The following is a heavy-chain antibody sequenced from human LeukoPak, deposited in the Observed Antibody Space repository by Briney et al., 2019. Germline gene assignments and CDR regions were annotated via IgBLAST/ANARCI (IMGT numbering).Heavy chain of an antibody. CDR2: INHSGST. CDR3: ARGPYGGNAASYFDY. J-gene: IGHJ4*02. CDR1: GGSFSGYY. D-gene: IGHD4-23*01. V-gene: IGHV4-34*01. Sequence: KPSETLSLTCAVYGGSFSGYYWSWIRQPPGKGLEWIGEINHSGSTNYNPSLKSRVTISVDTSKNQFPLKLSSVTAADTAVYYCARGPYGGNAASYFDYWGQGTLVTVSS.